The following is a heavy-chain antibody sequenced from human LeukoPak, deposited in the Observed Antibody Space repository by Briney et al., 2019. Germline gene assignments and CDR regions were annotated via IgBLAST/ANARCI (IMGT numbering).Heavy chain of an antibody. CDR3: ARARFETTVTALIRKKNYYYYYMDV. CDR2: IRSISSYI. Sequence: PGGSLRLSCAASGFTFSSYSMNWVRPAPGRGLEWVSSIRSISSYIYYADSVKGRFTISRDNAKNSLYLQMTSLRAEDTAVYYCARARFETTVTALIRKKNYYYYYMDVWGKGTTVTVSS. J-gene: IGHJ6*03. V-gene: IGHV3-21*01. D-gene: IGHD4-17*01. CDR1: GFTFSSYS.